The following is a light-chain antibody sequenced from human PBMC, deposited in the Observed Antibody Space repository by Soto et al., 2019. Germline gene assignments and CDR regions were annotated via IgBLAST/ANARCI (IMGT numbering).Light chain of an antibody. CDR3: QQLNSYPLT. CDR1: QGISSY. Sequence: DIQLTQSPSFLSASVGDRVTITCRASQGISSYLAWYQQKPGKAPKLLIYAASTLQSGVTSTFSGSGSGTEFTLIISSLQPEDFATYHCQQLNSYPLTFGGVTKGEI. CDR2: AAS. J-gene: IGKJ4*01. V-gene: IGKV1-9*01.